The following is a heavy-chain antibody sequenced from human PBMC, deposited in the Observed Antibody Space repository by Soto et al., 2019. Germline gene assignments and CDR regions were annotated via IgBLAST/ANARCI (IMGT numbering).Heavy chain of an antibody. CDR1: GYTFTSYD. CDR3: ARGGRYYDFWSGYASRGFDY. D-gene: IGHD3-3*01. CDR2: MNPNSGNT. Sequence: ASVKVSCKASGYTFTSYDINWVRQATGQGLEWMGWMNPNSGNTGYAQKFPGRVTMTRNTSISTAYMGLSSLRSEDTAVYYCARGGRYYDFWSGYASRGFDYWGQGTLVTVSS. J-gene: IGHJ4*02. V-gene: IGHV1-8*01.